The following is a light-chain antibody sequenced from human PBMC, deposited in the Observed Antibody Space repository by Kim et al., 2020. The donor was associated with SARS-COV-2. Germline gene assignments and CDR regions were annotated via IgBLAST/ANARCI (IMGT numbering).Light chain of an antibody. J-gene: IGKJ1*01. CDR2: SAS. Sequence: ASVGDRVTITCRASQGISNSLAWYQQTPGKAPKLLLYSASRLESGVPSRFSGSGSGTDYTLTIRSLQPEDFVTYYCQQYYTTPRTFGQGTKVDIK. V-gene: IGKV1-NL1*01. CDR1: QGISNS. CDR3: QQYYTTPRT.